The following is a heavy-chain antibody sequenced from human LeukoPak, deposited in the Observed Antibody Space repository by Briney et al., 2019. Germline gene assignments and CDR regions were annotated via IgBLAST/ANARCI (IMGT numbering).Heavy chain of an antibody. CDR2: IWYDGSNK. CDR1: GFTFINYA. J-gene: IGHJ4*02. Sequence: GGSLRLSCAASGFTFINYAMHWFRQAPGKGLEWVSVIWYDGSNKYYADSVKGRFTISRDNSKNTLYPQMSSLRAVDTAVYYCVKDTKAGRSPFDRWGQGTLVTVSS. D-gene: IGHD2-2*01. V-gene: IGHV3-30*02. CDR3: VKDTKAGRSPFDR.